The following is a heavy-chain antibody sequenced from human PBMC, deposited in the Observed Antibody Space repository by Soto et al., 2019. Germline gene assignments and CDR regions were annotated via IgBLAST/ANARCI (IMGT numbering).Heavy chain of an antibody. Sequence: QVQLVQSGAEVKKPGASVKVSCKTSGYTPTNYDIGWVRQAPGQGLEYMGWISAYNGNTNYARKLQDRVTLTTDTSTRTAYMELRSLQSDDTAVYYCARALYRSGTYYAFDNGGQGTLVTVSS. CDR1: GYTPTNYD. CDR3: ARALYRSGTYYAFDN. V-gene: IGHV1-18*01. CDR2: ISAYNGNT. D-gene: IGHD1-26*01. J-gene: IGHJ4*02.